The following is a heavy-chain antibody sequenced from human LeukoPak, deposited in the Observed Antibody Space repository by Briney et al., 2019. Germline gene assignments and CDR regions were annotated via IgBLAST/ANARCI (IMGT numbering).Heavy chain of an antibody. V-gene: IGHV1-46*01. J-gene: IGHJ4*02. CDR3: ARAGTGTSVRWDY. CDR1: GYTFTNYY. CDR2: INPSGDST. Sequence: ASVKVSCKASGYTFTNYYMHWVRQAPGQGLELMGIINPSGDSTSDAQKFQGRVTMTRDTSTSTVYVDLSSLRSEDTAVYYCARAGTGTSVRWDYWGQGTLVTVSS. D-gene: IGHD1-7*01.